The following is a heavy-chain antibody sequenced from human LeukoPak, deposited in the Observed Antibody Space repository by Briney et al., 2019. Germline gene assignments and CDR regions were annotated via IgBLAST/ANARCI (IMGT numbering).Heavy chain of an antibody. J-gene: IGHJ4*02. CDR1: GFTFSSYG. D-gene: IGHD6-19*01. Sequence: PGGSLRLSCAASGFTFSSYGMHWVRQAPGKGLEWVAFISFDGSNQYYADSVKGRFTTSRDNSKNTLYLQMNSLRAEDTAVYYCAKWDRGSGWPTDYWGQGTLVTVSS. CDR3: AKWDRGSGWPTDY. V-gene: IGHV3-30*18. CDR2: ISFDGSNQ.